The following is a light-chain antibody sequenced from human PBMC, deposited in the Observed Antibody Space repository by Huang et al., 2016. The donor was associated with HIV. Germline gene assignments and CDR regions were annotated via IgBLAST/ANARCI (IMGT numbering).Light chain of an antibody. CDR2: WAS. CDR1: QSVLYSSNNKNY. CDR3: QQYYSTPQT. V-gene: IGKV4-1*01. J-gene: IGKJ2*01. Sequence: DIVMTQSPDSLAVSLGERATINCKFSQSVLYSSNNKNYLAWYQQKPGQPPKLLIYWASTRESGVPDRFSGGGSGTDFTLTSSSLQAEDVAVYYCQQYYSTPQTFGQGTKLEIK.